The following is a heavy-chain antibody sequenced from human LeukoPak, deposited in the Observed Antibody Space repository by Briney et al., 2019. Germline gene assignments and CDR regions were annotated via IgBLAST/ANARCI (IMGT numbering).Heavy chain of an antibody. V-gene: IGHV3-23*01. D-gene: IGHD1-26*01. CDR1: GFTFSSYA. CDR2: SSGSGGST. J-gene: IGHJ4*02. Sequence: GSLRLSCAASGFTFSSYAMSWVRQAPGKGLEWVSASSGSGGSTYYADSVKGQFTISRDNSKNTLYLQMNSLRAEDTAVYYCARAASDSGSYFWGYFDYWGQGTLVTVSS. CDR3: ARAASDSGSYFWGYFDY.